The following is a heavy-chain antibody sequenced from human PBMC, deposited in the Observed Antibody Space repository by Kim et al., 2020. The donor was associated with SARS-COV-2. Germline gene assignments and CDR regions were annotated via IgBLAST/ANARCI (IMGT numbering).Heavy chain of an antibody. J-gene: IGHJ2*01. Sequence: SETLSLTCTVSGVSISSGGYYWSWIRQHPGKGLEWIGYLYYGGSTYHNPSLKSRITISVDTSKNQFSLQLSSVTVADTAVYYCARSGKYYLSFDLWGRGT. CDR2: LYYGGST. V-gene: IGHV4-31*03. CDR3: ARSGKYYLSFDL. D-gene: IGHD3-10*01. CDR1: GVSISSGGYY.